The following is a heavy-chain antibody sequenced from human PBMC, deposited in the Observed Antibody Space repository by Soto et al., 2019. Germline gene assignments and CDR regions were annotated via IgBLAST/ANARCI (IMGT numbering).Heavy chain of an antibody. CDR3: ARAGQYGYHGIGPYYSYMDV. V-gene: IGHV4-59*01. Sequence: TETLSLTCTVSGGAISSYYWSWIRQPPGKGLEWIGYIYYSGSTNYNPSLKSRVTISVDTSKNQFSLKLRSVTAADTAVYYCARAGQYGYHGIGPYYSYMDVCGKGTTVTVS. CDR2: IYYSGST. CDR1: GGAISSYY. J-gene: IGHJ6*03. D-gene: IGHD6-25*01.